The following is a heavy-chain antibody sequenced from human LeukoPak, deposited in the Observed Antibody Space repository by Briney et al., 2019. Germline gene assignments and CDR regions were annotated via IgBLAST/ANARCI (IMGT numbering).Heavy chain of an antibody. CDR2: ISGSSSTI. J-gene: IGHJ6*02. V-gene: IGHV3-48*02. CDR3: ARGLRGYYYPLYYYYGMDV. CDR1: GFTFSPYF. Sequence: TGGSLRLSCAASGFTFSPYFMNWVRQAPGKGLEWVSYISGSSSTIYYADSVKGRFTISRDNAKNSLYLQMNSLRDEDTAVYYCARGLRGYYYPLYYYYGMDVWGQGTTVTVSS. D-gene: IGHD3-22*01.